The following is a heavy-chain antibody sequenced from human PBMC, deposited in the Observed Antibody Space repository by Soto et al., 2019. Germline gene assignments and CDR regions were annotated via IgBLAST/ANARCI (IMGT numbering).Heavy chain of an antibody. CDR3: VRAHNFFDI. V-gene: IGHV1-46*01. J-gene: IGHJ4*02. CDR1: GFPFTSFF. CDR2: INPSRGGA. Sequence: ASVKVSCKSSGFPFTSFFIHWVRQAPGQGLEWMGVINPSRGGAHYAQKFQGRLTLTRDTSSSTVYLDLTSLKSEDTALYYCVRAHNFFDIWGKGTLVTVS.